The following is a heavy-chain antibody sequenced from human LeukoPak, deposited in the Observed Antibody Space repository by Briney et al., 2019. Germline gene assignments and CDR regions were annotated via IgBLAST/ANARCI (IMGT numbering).Heavy chain of an antibody. CDR1: GFTFSNHA. CDR3: ASEAL. V-gene: IGHV3-23*01. J-gene: IGHJ4*02. Sequence: GGSLRLSCAASGFTFSNHAMSWVRQAPGKGLECVSIISGSGGSTYYADSVKGRFTISRDSSKSTLYLQMNSLRAEDTAVYYCASEALWGQGTLVTVSS. D-gene: IGHD6-6*01. CDR2: ISGSGGST.